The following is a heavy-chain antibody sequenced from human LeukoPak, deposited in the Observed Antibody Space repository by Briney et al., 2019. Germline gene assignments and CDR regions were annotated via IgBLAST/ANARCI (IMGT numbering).Heavy chain of an antibody. CDR3: AKDIQLST. D-gene: IGHD5-24*01. CDR2: ISSSGNNA. CDR1: GFTFRGAA. Sequence: PGGSLRLSCAVSGFTFRGAAMTWVRHAPGKGLEWVSLISSSGNNAYYADSVKGRFTISRDNSKNTLSLQMNSLRVEDTAIYYCAKDIQLSTWGLGTRVTVSS. V-gene: IGHV3-23*01. J-gene: IGHJ3*01.